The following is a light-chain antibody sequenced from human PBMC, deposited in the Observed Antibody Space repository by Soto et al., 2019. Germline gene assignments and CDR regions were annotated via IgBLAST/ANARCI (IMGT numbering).Light chain of an antibody. J-gene: IGKJ2*01. CDR1: QSVSSSY. CDR3: QQDGSSPHT. Sequence: EIVLTQSPGTLSLSPGERATLSCRASQSVSSSYLAWYQQKPGQAPRLLIYGASSRATGIPDRFSGSGSGTDFTLTISRLEPEDFGVYYCQQDGSSPHTFGQGTKLEIK. CDR2: GAS. V-gene: IGKV3-20*01.